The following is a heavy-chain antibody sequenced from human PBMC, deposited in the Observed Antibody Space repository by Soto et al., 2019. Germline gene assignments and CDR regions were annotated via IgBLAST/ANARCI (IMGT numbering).Heavy chain of an antibody. D-gene: IGHD3-22*01. CDR2: ISYDGSNK. V-gene: IGHV3-30-3*01. CDR1: GFTFSSYP. Sequence: PGGCLRLSCTASGFTFSSYPMHWVRQAPGKGLEWVAVISYDGSNKYYAYSVKCRFTISRNNSKNMLYLQMNSLRAEDTAVYYRARYNLRFYYDSSGSQHDDYWGKGTLSTLSS. CDR3: ARYNLRFYYDSSGSQHDDY. J-gene: IGHJ4*02.